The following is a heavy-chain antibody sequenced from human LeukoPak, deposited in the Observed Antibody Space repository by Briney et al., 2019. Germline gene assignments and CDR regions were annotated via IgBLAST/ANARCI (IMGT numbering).Heavy chain of an antibody. Sequence: ASVKVSCKASGYTFTGYGISWVRQAPGQGLEWMGWISAYNGNANYAQKLQGRVTMTTDTSTSTAYMELRSLRSDDTAVYYCARRNYDILTGYSESDAFDIWGQGTMVTVSS. V-gene: IGHV1-18*01. CDR2: ISAYNGNA. D-gene: IGHD3-9*01. CDR3: ARRNYDILTGYSESDAFDI. J-gene: IGHJ3*02. CDR1: GYTFTGYG.